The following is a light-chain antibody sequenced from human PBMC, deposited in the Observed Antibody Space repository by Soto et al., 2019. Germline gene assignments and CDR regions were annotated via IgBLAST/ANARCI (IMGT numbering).Light chain of an antibody. CDR1: QSVARD. CDR3: QQYGRSPGLFT. J-gene: IGKJ3*01. CDR2: RAS. Sequence: EIVLTQSPGTLSLSPGETATLSCRASQSVARDLTWYQQKPGQAPRLLISRASTGATGIPDRFSGSGSGTDFTLTINRLEPEDSAVYYCQQYGRSPGLFTFGPGTKVDIK. V-gene: IGKV3-20*01.